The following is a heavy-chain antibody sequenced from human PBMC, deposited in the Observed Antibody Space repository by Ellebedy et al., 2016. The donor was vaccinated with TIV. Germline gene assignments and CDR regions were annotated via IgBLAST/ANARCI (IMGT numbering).Heavy chain of an antibody. J-gene: IGHJ6*02. V-gene: IGHV4-30-2*01. CDR3: ARGDYYYGMDV. CDR1: GGSISSGGYS. CDR2: IYHSGST. Sequence: SETLSLXXAVSGGSISSGGYSWSWIRQPPGKGLEWIGYIYHSGSTYYNSSLKSRVTISVDRSKNQFPLKLSSVTAADTAVYYCARGDYYYGMDVWGQGTTVTVSS.